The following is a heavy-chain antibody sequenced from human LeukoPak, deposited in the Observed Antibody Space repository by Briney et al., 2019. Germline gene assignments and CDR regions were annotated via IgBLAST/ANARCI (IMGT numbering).Heavy chain of an antibody. J-gene: IGHJ4*02. Sequence: GGSLRLSCAASGFAFGSYWMHWVRQAPGKGLEWISRMNNDGTDISYADSVKGRFTISRDNAKNTLYLQMNSLRAEDTAVYYCAGGSIAPLHDYWGQGTLVTVSS. V-gene: IGHV3-74*01. CDR2: MNNDGTDI. D-gene: IGHD6-6*01. CDR3: AGGSIAPLHDY. CDR1: GFAFGSYW.